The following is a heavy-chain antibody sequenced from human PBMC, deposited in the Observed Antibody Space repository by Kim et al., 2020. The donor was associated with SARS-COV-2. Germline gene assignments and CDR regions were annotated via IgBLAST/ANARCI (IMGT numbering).Heavy chain of an antibody. CDR3: ARRGVWGSGKRGFDY. V-gene: IGHV4-34*01. CDR2: INHSGST. CDR1: GGSFSGYY. Sequence: SETLSLTCAIYGGSFSGYYWSWIRQPPGKGLEWIGEINHSGSTNYNPSLKSRVTISVDTSKNQFSRKLSSVTAADTAVYYCARRGVWGSGKRGFDYWGQGTLVTVSS. D-gene: IGHD3-16*01. J-gene: IGHJ4*02.